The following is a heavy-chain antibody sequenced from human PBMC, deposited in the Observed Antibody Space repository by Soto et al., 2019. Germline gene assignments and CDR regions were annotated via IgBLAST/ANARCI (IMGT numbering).Heavy chain of an antibody. CDR2: IYYSGST. Sequence: SETLSLTCTVSGGSISSSSYYWGWIRQPPGKGLEWIGSIYYSGSTYYNPSLKSRVTISVDTSKNQFSLKLSSVTAADTGVYYCARSLCSSTSCYGGDWFDPWGQGTLVTVSS. CDR1: GGSISSSSYY. V-gene: IGHV4-39*01. D-gene: IGHD2-2*01. CDR3: ARSLCSSTSCYGGDWFDP. J-gene: IGHJ5*02.